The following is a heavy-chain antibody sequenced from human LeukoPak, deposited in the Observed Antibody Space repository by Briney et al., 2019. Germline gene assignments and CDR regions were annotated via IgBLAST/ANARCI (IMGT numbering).Heavy chain of an antibody. CDR1: GYTFTGYY. CDR2: INPNSGGT. CDR3: ARSYNWNYGKNAFDI. D-gene: IGHD1-7*01. Sequence: GASVKVSCKASGYTFTGYYMHWVRQAPGQGLEWMGWINPNSGGTNYAQKFQGRVTMTRDTSISTAYMELSRLRSDDTAVYYCARSYNWNYGKNAFDIWGQGTMVTVSS. V-gene: IGHV1-2*02. J-gene: IGHJ3*02.